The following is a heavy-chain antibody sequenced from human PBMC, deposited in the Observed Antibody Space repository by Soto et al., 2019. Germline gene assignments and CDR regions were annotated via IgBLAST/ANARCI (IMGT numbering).Heavy chain of an antibody. V-gene: IGHV5-51*01. CDR1: GYRFASYR. Sequence: GVSLKISCKCSGYRFASYRIAWVRQMPGKGLEWMGIIDPSDSDIRYSPSFQGQVTISADKSISTAYLQWSSLTASDTAIYYCPRSFFDNFDYWGRGTLVTVSS. CDR3: PRSFFDNFDY. J-gene: IGHJ4*01. CDR2: IDPSDSDI. D-gene: IGHD3-3*01.